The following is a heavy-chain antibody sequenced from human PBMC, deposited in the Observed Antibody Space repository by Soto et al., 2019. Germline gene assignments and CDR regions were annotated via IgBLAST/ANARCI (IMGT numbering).Heavy chain of an antibody. CDR1: GYTFTSYA. J-gene: IGHJ6*02. V-gene: IGHV1-3*01. CDR2: INAGHGNT. Sequence: ASVKVSRKASGYTFTSYAMHWVRQAPGQRLERMGWINAGHGNTKYSQKFQGRVTITRDTSASTADMELSSLRSEDTAVYYCARGPRITIIGVVIGYYYGMDVWRQGTTVTV. CDR3: ARGPRITIIGVVIGYYYGMDV. D-gene: IGHD3-3*01.